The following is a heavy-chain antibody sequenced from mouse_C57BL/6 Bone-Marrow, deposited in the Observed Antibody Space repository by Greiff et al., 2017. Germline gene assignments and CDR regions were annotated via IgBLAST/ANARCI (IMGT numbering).Heavy chain of an antibody. J-gene: IGHJ3*01. D-gene: IGHD2-4*01. CDR1: GYTFTSYW. V-gene: IGHV1-64*01. CDR3: ARRRISAWFAY. CDR2: IHPNSGST. Sequence: VQLQQPGAELVKPGASVTLSCKASGYTFTSYWMHWVKQRPGQGLEWIGMIHPNSGSTNYNEKFKSKATLTVDKSSRTAYMQLSSLTSEDSAVYYCARRRISAWFAYWGQGTLVTVSA.